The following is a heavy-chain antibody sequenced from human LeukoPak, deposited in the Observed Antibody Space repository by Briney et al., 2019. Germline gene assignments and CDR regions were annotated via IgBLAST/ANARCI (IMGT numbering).Heavy chain of an antibody. J-gene: IGHJ6*04. Sequence: ASETLSLTCTVSGGSISSGGYYWSWIRQPPGKGLEWIGYIYHSGSTYYNPSLKSRVTISVDRSKNQFSLKLSSVTAADTAVYYCARVLIVGAPPGDVWGKGTTVTVSS. CDR3: ARVLIVGAPPGDV. CDR1: GGSISSGGYY. CDR2: IYHSGST. D-gene: IGHD1-26*01. V-gene: IGHV4-30-2*01.